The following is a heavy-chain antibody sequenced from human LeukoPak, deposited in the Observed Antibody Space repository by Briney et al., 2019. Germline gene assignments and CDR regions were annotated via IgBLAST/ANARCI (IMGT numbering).Heavy chain of an antibody. CDR2: IYYSGST. Sequence: PSETLSLTCTVSGGSISSGDYHWSWIRQPPGKGLEWTGYIYYSGSTYYNPSLKSRVNISVDTSKNQVSLELSSVTAADTAVYYCARTDYYYYYGMDVWGQGTTVTVSS. J-gene: IGHJ6*02. CDR1: GGSISSGDYH. V-gene: IGHV4-30-4*01. CDR3: ARTDYYYYYGMDV.